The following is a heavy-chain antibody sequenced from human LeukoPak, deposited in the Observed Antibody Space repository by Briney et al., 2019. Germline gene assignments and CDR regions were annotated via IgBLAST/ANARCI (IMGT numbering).Heavy chain of an antibody. V-gene: IGHV4-34*01. J-gene: IGHJ4*02. CDR2: INHSGST. CDR3: ARAHGLLWFRELFPNFYLDY. CDR1: GGSFSGYY. D-gene: IGHD3-10*01. Sequence: SETLSLTCAVYGGSFSGYYWSWIRQPPGKGLEWIGEINHSGSTNYNPSLKSRATISVDTSKNQFSLKLSSVTAADTAVYYCARAHGLLWFRELFPNFYLDYWGQGTLVTVSS.